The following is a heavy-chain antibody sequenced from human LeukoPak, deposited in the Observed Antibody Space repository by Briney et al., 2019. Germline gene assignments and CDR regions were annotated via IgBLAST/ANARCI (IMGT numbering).Heavy chain of an antibody. D-gene: IGHD1-26*01. Sequence: ASVKVSCKASGGTFSSYAISWVRQAPGQGLEWMGRIIPILGIANYAQKFQGRVTITVDKSTSTAYMELRSLRSDDTAVYYCARDIPEWELLDYYYGMDVWGQGTTVTVSS. CDR2: IIPILGIA. J-gene: IGHJ6*02. CDR1: GGTFSSYA. CDR3: ARDIPEWELLDYYYGMDV. V-gene: IGHV1-69*04.